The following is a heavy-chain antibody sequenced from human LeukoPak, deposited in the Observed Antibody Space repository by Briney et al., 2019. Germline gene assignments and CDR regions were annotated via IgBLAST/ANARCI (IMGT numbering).Heavy chain of an antibody. CDR3: QSRFLEWLLDY. D-gene: IGHD3-3*01. Sequence: SETLSLTCTVSGGSISSSGYYWGWIRQPPGKGLEWIGSIYYSGSTYYSGSTYYNPSLKSRVTISVDTSKDQFSLRLSSVTAADTAVYYCQSRFLEWLLDYWGQGTLVTVSS. CDR1: GGSISSSGYY. J-gene: IGHJ4*02. V-gene: IGHV4-39*01. CDR2: IYYSGSTYYSGST.